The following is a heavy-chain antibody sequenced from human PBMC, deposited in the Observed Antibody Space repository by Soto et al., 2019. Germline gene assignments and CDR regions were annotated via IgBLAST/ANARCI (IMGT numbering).Heavy chain of an antibody. V-gene: IGHV4-59*01. CDR2: IYYSGST. Sequence: PSETLSLTCTVSGGSISSYYWSWIRQPPGKGLEWIGYIYYSGSTNYNPSLKSRVTISVDTSKNQFPLKLSSVTAADTAVYYCARSRGRGGSSWPNWFDPWGQGTLVTVSS. D-gene: IGHD6-13*01. CDR3: ARSRGRGGSSWPNWFDP. J-gene: IGHJ5*02. CDR1: GGSISSYY.